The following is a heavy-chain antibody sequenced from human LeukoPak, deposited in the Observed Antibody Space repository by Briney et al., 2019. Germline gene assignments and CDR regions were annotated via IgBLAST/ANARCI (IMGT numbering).Heavy chain of an antibody. J-gene: IGHJ4*02. Sequence: PSETLSLTCTVSGGSINNYYWSWIRQPPGKGLEWFGYIYYSGSTNYNPSLKSRVTISVDASKNQFSLKLSSVTAADTAVYYCARGISSGWSRAVGYWGQGTLVTVSS. CDR1: GGSINNYY. V-gene: IGHV4-59*01. CDR2: IYYSGST. D-gene: IGHD6-19*01. CDR3: ARGISSGWSRAVGY.